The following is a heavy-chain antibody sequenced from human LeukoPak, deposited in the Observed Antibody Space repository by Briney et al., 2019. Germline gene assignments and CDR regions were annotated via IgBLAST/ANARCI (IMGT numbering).Heavy chain of an antibody. CDR1: GGSISSYY. CDR3: ARASPRMDV. Sequence: KPSETLSLTCTVSGGSISSYYWSWIRQPPGKGLEWIGYIYYSGSTNYNPSLKSRVTISEDTPKNHFSLKLSSVTAADTAVYYCARASPRMDVWGKGTTVTVSS. V-gene: IGHV4-59*01. CDR2: IYYSGST. J-gene: IGHJ6*04.